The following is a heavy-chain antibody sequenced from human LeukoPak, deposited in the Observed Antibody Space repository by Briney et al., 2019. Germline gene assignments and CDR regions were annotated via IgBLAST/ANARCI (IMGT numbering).Heavy chain of an antibody. V-gene: IGHV4-4*07. CDR1: GGSISSYF. CDR3: AGSGYSYGNSFDY. CDR2: MYTSGST. J-gene: IGHJ4*02. D-gene: IGHD5-18*01. Sequence: SETLSLTCTVSGGSISSYFWSWIRQPAGKGLEWIGRMYTSGSTNYNPSLKSRVTMSADTSKNQFSLKMSSVTAADTAAYYCAGSGYSYGNSFDYWGQGTLVTVSS.